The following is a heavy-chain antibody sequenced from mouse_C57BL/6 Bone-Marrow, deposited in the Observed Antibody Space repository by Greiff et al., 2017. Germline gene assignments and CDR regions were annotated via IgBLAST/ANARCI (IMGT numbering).Heavy chain of an antibody. Sequence: VQLQQSGAELVRPGASVKLSCTASGFNIKDDYMHWVKQRPEQGLEWIGWIDTENGDTEYASKFQGKATIPADTSSNTAYLQLSSLTSEDTAVYYCTTGIYYDYDEGDYWGQGTTLTVAS. CDR2: IDTENGDT. D-gene: IGHD2-4*01. CDR1: GFNIKDDY. J-gene: IGHJ2*01. CDR3: TTGIYYDYDEGDY. V-gene: IGHV14-4*01.